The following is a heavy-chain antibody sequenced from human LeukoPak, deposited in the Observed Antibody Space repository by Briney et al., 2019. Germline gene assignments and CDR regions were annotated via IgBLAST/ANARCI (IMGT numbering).Heavy chain of an antibody. V-gene: IGHV1-69*05. D-gene: IGHD6-25*01. CDR1: GGTFSNYA. CDR3: VRRQALRGRHRAFDP. CDR2: IIPMFGTA. Sequence: SVKVSCKASGGTFSNYAVSWVRQAPGQGLEWLGGIIPMFGTAKCAQKFQGRVTITTDEGTTTAYMELISLRSEDTAVYYCVRRQALRGRHRAFDPWGQGTLVTVTS. J-gene: IGHJ5*02.